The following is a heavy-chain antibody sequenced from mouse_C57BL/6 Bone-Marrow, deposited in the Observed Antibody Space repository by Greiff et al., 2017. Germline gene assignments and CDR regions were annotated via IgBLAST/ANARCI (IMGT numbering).Heavy chain of an antibody. CDR3: ARSYYGSSYDAMDY. CDR2: ISSGSSTI. Sequence: VQLQQSGGGLVKPGGSLKLSCAASGFTFSDYGMHWVRQAPEKGLEWVAYISSGSSTIYYADTVKGRFTISRDNAKNTLFLQMTSLRSEDTAMYYCARSYYGSSYDAMDYWGQGTSVTVSS. D-gene: IGHD1-1*01. CDR1: GFTFSDYG. J-gene: IGHJ4*01. V-gene: IGHV5-17*01.